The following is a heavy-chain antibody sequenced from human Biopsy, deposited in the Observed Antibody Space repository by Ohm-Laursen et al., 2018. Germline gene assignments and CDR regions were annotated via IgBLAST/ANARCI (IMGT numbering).Heavy chain of an antibody. V-gene: IGHV1-2*02. CDR1: GYNFNAYY. J-gene: IGHJ3*01. Sequence: GASVKVSCKASGYNFNAYYMQWVRQAPGQGLEWMGWINPNNGGTNYAHKFQGRVTMTRDTSISTAYMHLSGLTSDDTAVYYCARLAYSGYRRDPLDVWGQGTMVTVSS. CDR2: INPNNGGT. CDR3: ARLAYSGYRRDPLDV. D-gene: IGHD5-18*01.